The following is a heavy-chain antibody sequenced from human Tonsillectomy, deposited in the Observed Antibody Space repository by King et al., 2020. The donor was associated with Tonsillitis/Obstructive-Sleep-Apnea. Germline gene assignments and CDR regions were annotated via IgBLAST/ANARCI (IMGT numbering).Heavy chain of an antibody. J-gene: IGHJ6*03. D-gene: IGHD1-7*01. CDR1: GFTFSSYD. Sequence: VQLVESGGGLVQPGGSLRLSCAASGFTFSSYDMHWVRQATGKGLEWVSAIGTAGDTYYPGSVKGRFTISRENAKNSLYLQMNSLRAGDTAVYYCARAAGTALDCDCCYMDVWGKGATVTVAS. CDR2: IGTAGDT. V-gene: IGHV3-13*01. CDR3: ARAAGTALDCDCCYMDV.